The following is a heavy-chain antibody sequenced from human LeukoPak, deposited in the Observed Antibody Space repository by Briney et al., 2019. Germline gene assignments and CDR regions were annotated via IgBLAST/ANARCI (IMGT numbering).Heavy chain of an antibody. Sequence: SETLSLTCAVSDYSISSHNYWGWMRQPPGKGLEWIGSVYHSGSTHYSPSLKSRVTISVDTSKNQFSLKLSSVTAADTAVYYCARNDSSGYLDYWVQGTLVTVSS. D-gene: IGHD3-22*01. CDR3: ARNDSSGYLDY. J-gene: IGHJ4*02. CDR2: VYHSGST. CDR1: DYSISSHNY. V-gene: IGHV4-38-2*01.